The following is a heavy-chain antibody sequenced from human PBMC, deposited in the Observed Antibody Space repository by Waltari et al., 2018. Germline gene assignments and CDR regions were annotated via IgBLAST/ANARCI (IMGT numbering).Heavy chain of an antibody. D-gene: IGHD1-26*01. J-gene: IGHJ4*02. Sequence: EVQLVESGGGLVQPGGSLRLSCAASGFTFSNHAMSWVRQAPGKGLGWVSTISGGGDTIYYADSVKGRFTISRDSSKNTLFLQMNSLRAEDTALYYCARGSKTVGATSPDDYWGQGTLITVSS. CDR1: GFTFSNHA. CDR2: ISGGGDTI. CDR3: ARGSKTVGATSPDDY. V-gene: IGHV3-23*04.